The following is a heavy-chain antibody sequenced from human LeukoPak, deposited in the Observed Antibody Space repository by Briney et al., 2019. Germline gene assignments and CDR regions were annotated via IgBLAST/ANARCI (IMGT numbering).Heavy chain of an antibody. Sequence: GGSLRLSCAASGFTFSSYAMSWVRQAPGKGLEWVSGTSGSGGSTNYADSVKGRFIISRDNSKNMLYLQMSSLRAEDTAVYYCAKEQFRGSYQGSDYWGQGILVTVSS. CDR2: TSGSGGST. J-gene: IGHJ4*02. CDR3: AKEQFRGSYQGSDY. CDR1: GFTFSSYA. V-gene: IGHV3-23*01. D-gene: IGHD1-26*01.